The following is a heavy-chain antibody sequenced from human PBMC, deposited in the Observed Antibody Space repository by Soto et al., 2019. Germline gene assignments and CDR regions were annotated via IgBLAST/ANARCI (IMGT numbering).Heavy chain of an antibody. V-gene: IGHV1-46*01. CDR1: GYTFTSYY. D-gene: IGHD1-26*01. CDR3: ARVNAYGGSYGIAFDI. CDR2: INAYGGST. Sequence: ASVKVSCKASGYTFTSYYIHWVRQAPGQGLEWMGMINAYGGSTSYAQKFQGRVTMTTHTSTSTAYMELRSLRSDDTAVYYCARVNAYGGSYGIAFDIWGQGTMVTVSS. J-gene: IGHJ3*02.